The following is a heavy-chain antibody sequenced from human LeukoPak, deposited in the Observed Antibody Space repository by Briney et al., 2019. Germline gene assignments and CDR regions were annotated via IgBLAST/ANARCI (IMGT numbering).Heavy chain of an antibody. J-gene: IGHJ4*02. CDR3: ARGGDSKHLVN. CDR1: GGSISSSSYY. V-gene: IGHV4-39*07. Sequence: MPSETLSLTCTVSGGSISSSSYYWGWIRQPPGKGLEWIGSIYYSGSTNYNPSLKSRVTISVDTSKSQFSLNLSSLTAADTAVYYCARGGDSKHLVNWGQGTLVTVSS. D-gene: IGHD3-3*02. CDR2: IYYSGST.